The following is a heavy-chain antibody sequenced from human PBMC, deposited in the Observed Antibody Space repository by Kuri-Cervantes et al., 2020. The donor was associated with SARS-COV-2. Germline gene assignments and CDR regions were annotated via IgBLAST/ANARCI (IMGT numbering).Heavy chain of an antibody. CDR3: ARAQMGLMVALDY. D-gene: IGHD5-12*01. V-gene: IGHV3-21*01. CDR1: GFTFISYS. CDR2: ISSSSSYI. Sequence: GGSLRVSCAASGFTFISYSMNWGRQAQGKGLEWVSSISSSSSYIYYAHSVKGRFTISRDNAKNSLYLQMNSLRAEYTAVYYCARAQMGLMVALDYWGQGTLVTVSS. J-gene: IGHJ4*02.